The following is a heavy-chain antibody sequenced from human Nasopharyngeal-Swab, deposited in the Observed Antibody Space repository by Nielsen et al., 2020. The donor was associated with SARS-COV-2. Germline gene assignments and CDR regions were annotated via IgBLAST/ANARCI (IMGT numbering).Heavy chain of an antibody. V-gene: IGHV1-69*13. Sequence: SVKVSCKASGGTFSSYAISWVRQAPGQGLEWMGGIIPIFGTANYAQKFQGRVTITADESTSTAYMELSSLRSEDTAVHYCASRGEYYDFWSPHPGGYGMDVWGQGTTVTVSS. CDR1: GGTFSSYA. D-gene: IGHD3-3*01. CDR2: IIPIFGTA. J-gene: IGHJ6*02. CDR3: ASRGEYYDFWSPHPGGYGMDV.